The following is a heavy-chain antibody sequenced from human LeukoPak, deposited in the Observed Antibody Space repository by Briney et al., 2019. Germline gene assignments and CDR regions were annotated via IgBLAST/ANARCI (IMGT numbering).Heavy chain of an antibody. V-gene: IGHV4-4*09. Sequence: SETLSLTCTVSGGSTSSYYWSWIRQPPGKGLEWIGYIYTSGSTNYNPSLKSRVTISVDTSKNQFSLKLSSVTAADTAVYYCARRGSGDWFDPWGQGALVTVSS. CDR1: GGSTSSYY. D-gene: IGHD2-15*01. CDR2: IYTSGST. CDR3: ARRGSGDWFDP. J-gene: IGHJ5*02.